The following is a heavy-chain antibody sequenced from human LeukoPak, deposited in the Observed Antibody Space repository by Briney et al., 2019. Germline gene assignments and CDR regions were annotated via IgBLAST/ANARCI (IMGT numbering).Heavy chain of an antibody. CDR3: ARRFEAVAATGGLDY. CDR2: IYPGDSDT. CDR1: GYRFTNYW. D-gene: IGHD6-19*01. J-gene: IGHJ4*02. V-gene: IGHV5-51*01. Sequence: SGESLKISSKGSGYRFTNYWIGWVRQMPGKGLEWMGIIYPGDSDTRYSPSFEGQVTISADKSISTAYLQWSSLKASDTAMYYCARRFEAVAATGGLDYWGQGTLVTVSS.